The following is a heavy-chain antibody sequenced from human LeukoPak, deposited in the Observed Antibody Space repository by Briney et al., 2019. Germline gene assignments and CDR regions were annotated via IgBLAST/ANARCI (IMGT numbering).Heavy chain of an antibody. V-gene: IGHV3-69-1*02. D-gene: IGHD2-8*01. CDR2: ITSTSRTI. Sequence: PGGSLRLSCEVSGFTFTDYSMHWVRQAPGKGLEWVSSITSTSRTIFYADSVEGRFTISRDNAKNTVSLEMNSLRTEDAAIYYCARDFPDNALFDLWGQGTLVSISS. CDR1: GFTFTDYS. CDR3: ARDFPDNALFDL. J-gene: IGHJ4*02.